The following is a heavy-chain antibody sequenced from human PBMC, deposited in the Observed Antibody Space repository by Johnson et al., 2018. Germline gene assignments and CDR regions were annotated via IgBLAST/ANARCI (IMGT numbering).Heavy chain of an antibody. J-gene: IGHJ6*03. Sequence: VQLVQSGGGVVRPGGSLRLSCAASGFTFDDYGMSWVRQAPGKGLEWVSGINWNGGSTGYADSVKGRFTISRDNAKNSLYLQMNSLRAEDPALYYCARVGQLFYSSGPGTDPFPYYYYMDVWGKGTTVTVSS. CDR2: INWNGGST. CDR3: ARVGQLFYSSGPGTDPFPYYYYMDV. V-gene: IGHV3-20*04. CDR1: GFTFDDYG. D-gene: IGHD6-19*01.